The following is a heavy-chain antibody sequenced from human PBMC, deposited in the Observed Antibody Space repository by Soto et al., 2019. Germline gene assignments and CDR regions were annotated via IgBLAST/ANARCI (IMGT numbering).Heavy chain of an antibody. J-gene: IGHJ4*02. D-gene: IGHD4-17*01. V-gene: IGHV4-59*01. CDR2: IYYSGST. CDR3: ARKFSYGDYDY. Sequence: SETLSLTCTVSGGSISSYYWSWIRQPPGKGLEWIGYIYYSGSTNYNPSLKSRVTISVDTSKNQFSLKLSSVTAADTAVYYCARKFSYGDYDYWGQGTLVTVSS. CDR1: GGSISSYY.